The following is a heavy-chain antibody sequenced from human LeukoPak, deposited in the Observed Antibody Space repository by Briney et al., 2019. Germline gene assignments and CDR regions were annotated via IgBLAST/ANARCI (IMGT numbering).Heavy chain of an antibody. J-gene: IGHJ4*02. V-gene: IGHV3-23*01. D-gene: IGHD2-15*01. Sequence: PGGSLRLSCAASGFTFSNYWMHWVRQAPGKGLEWVSAISGSGGSTYYADSVKGRFTISRDNSKNTLYLQMNSLRAEDTAVYYCAKDLGVVVGFDYWGQGTLVTVSS. CDR3: AKDLGVVVGFDY. CDR1: GFTFSNYW. CDR2: ISGSGGST.